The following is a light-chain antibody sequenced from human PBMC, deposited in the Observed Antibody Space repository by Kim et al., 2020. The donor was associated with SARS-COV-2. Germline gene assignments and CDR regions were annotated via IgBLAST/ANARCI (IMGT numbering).Light chain of an antibody. J-gene: IGKJ2*01. CDR2: LGS. V-gene: IGKV2-28*01. Sequence: EPASISCRSSQSLLHSSVHTYCDWYLQKPGQSPQLLIYLGSNRASGVPDRFSGSGSGTDFTLKISRVEAEDVGVYYCMQALQTPVTFGQGTKLEI. CDR1: QSLLHSSVHTY. CDR3: MQALQTPVT.